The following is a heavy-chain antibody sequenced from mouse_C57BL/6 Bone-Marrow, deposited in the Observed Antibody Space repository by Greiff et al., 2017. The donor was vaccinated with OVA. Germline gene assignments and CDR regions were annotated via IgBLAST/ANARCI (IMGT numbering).Heavy chain of an antibody. J-gene: IGHJ3*01. Sequence: QVQLQQPGAELVKPGASVKLSCKASGYTFTSYWMHWVKQRPGQGLEWIGMIHPNSGGTNYNEKFKSKATLTVDKSSSTAYMHISSLTSEYSAVYYCASPSPYSFAYWGQGTLVTVSA. V-gene: IGHV1-64*01. CDR2: IHPNSGGT. D-gene: IGHD1-1*01. CDR3: ASPSPYSFAY. CDR1: GYTFTSYW.